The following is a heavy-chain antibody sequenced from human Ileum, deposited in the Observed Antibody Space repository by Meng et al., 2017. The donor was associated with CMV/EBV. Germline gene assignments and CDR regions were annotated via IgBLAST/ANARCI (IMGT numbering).Heavy chain of an antibody. J-gene: IGHJ3*01. CDR2: INEDGSQE. Sequence: GESLKISCAASGFTFSQYWMSWLRQTPGKGGLEWVANINEDGSQEYFLDSVRGRFTISRDNAKSSLSLQMNSLRADDTALYYCARMYCTSTTCYTDAFDFWGQGKMV. CDR3: ARMYCTSTTCYTDAFDF. CDR1: GFTFSQYW. D-gene: IGHD2-2*02. V-gene: IGHV3-7*01.